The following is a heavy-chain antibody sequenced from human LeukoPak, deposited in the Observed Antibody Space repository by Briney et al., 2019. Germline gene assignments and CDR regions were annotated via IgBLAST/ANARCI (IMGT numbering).Heavy chain of an antibody. CDR2: ISGSGGST. Sequence: GGSLRLSCAASGFTFSSYAMSWVRQAPGQGLEWVSAISGSGGSTYYADSVKGRFTISRDNSKNTLYLQMNSLRAEDTAVYYCAKERAIAAAGTLEDDYWGQGTLVTVSS. V-gene: IGHV3-23*01. J-gene: IGHJ4*02. D-gene: IGHD6-13*01. CDR1: GFTFSSYA. CDR3: AKERAIAAAGTLEDDY.